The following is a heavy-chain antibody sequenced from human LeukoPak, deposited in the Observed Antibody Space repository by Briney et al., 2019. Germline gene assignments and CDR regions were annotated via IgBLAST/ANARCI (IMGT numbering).Heavy chain of an antibody. CDR3: ARGRESSGNILYC. CDR2: IYSDGST. V-gene: IGHV3-53*01. CDR1: GFSVSSNY. J-gene: IGHJ4*02. D-gene: IGHD1-26*01. Sequence: GGSLRLSCAASGFSVSSNYLTWVRQAPGKGLEWVSVIYSDGSTYYADSVKGRFTVSRDNSKNTLYLQMSSLRAEDTAVYYCARGRESSGNILYCWGQGTLVTVSS.